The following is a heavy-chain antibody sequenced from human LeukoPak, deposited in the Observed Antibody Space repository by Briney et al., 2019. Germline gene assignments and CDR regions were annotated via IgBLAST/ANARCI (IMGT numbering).Heavy chain of an antibody. D-gene: IGHD5-18*01. J-gene: IGHJ5*02. V-gene: IGHV3-66*01. CDR1: GFTVSSNY. CDR3: ARDPVGYGYGMDWFGP. CDR2: IYSGGST. Sequence: GSLRLSCAASGFTVSSNYMSWVRQAPGKGLEWVEVIYSGGSTYYADCGKSRFTISRDNSKNTQYLQMNSLRAEDTAVYYCARDPVGYGYGMDWFGPWGQGILVTVSS.